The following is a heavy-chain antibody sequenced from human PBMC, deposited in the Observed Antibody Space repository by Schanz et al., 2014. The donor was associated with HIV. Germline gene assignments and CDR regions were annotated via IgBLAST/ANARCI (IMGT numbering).Heavy chain of an antibody. CDR3: ASQYSNYDSSRRYHWYCDL. CDR2: FIPIFGTT. D-gene: IGHD4-4*01. Sequence: QVQVVQSGAEVKKPGSSVKVSCKASGGTFSSYAISWVRQAPGQGLEWMGGFIPIFGTTNYAQKFQGRVTITADESTSTTYLELSSLRSEDTAVYYCASQYSNYDSSRRYHWYCDLWGRGTLVTVSS. CDR1: GGTFSSYA. J-gene: IGHJ2*01. V-gene: IGHV1-69*01.